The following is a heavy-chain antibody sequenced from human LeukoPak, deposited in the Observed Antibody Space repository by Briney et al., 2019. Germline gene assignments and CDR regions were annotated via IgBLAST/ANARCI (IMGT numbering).Heavy chain of an antibody. Sequence: SETLSLTCTVSGGSISSYYWSWIRQPPGKGLEWIGYIYYSGSTNYNPSLKSRVTISVDTSKNQFSLKLSSVTAADTAVYYCARGYRFYFDYWGQGTLVTVSS. CDR3: ARGYRFYFDY. D-gene: IGHD6-13*01. V-gene: IGHV4-59*08. CDR1: GGSISSYY. CDR2: IYYSGST. J-gene: IGHJ4*02.